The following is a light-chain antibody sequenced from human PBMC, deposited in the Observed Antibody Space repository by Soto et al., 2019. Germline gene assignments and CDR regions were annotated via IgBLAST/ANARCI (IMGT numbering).Light chain of an antibody. CDR3: SSYTTSSTLV. CDR2: DVT. CDR1: TSDVGAYNY. J-gene: IGLJ2*01. Sequence: QSALTQPASVSGSLGQSITISCTGTTSDVGAYNYVSWYQQQPGKAPQLVIYDVTNRPSGVSNRFSGSKSGNTASLTISGLQAEDEADYYCSSYTTSSTLVFGGGTQLT. V-gene: IGLV2-14*03.